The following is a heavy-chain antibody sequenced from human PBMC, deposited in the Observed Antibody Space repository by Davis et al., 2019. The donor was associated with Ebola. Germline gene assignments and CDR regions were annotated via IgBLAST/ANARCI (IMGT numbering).Heavy chain of an antibody. CDR2: INDSGNT. Sequence: SETLSLTCAVYGGSFSGYYWSWIRQPPGKGLEWIGEINDSGNTNYNPSLKSRVTISVDTSKNQFSLKLSSVTAADTAVYYCARRHYGDDNWFDPWGQGTLVTVSS. CDR3: ARRHYGDDNWFDP. D-gene: IGHD4-17*01. V-gene: IGHV4-34*01. CDR1: GGSFSGYY. J-gene: IGHJ5*02.